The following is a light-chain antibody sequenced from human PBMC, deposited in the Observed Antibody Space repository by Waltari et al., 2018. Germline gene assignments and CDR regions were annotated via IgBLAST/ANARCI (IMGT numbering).Light chain of an antibody. Sequence: SFCLLQPPSVSVFPRQTATTTRSGADLGNTYGYWYQQKSVQSPILGIYQDSIRPSGIPERFSGSNSENTATLTIRGTQALDESDFYCHTWDTNTGVFGGGTKLTVL. CDR3: HTWDTNTGV. J-gene: IGLJ2*01. V-gene: IGLV3-1*01. CDR1: DLGNTY. CDR2: QDS.